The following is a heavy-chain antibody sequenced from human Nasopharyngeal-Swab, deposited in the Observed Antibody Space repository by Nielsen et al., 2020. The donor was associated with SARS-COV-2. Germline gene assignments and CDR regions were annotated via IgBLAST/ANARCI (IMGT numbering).Heavy chain of an antibody. CDR1: GYSFTSYW. D-gene: IGHD4-17*01. V-gene: IGHV5-51*01. Sequence: GESLKISCKGSGYSFTSYWIGWVRQMPGKGLEWMGIIYPGDSDTRYSPSFQGQVTISADKSFSTAYLQWSSLKASDTAMYYCARRGHTVTTVFADWYFDLWGRGTLVTVSS. CDR2: IYPGDSDT. CDR3: ARRGHTVTTVFADWYFDL. J-gene: IGHJ2*01.